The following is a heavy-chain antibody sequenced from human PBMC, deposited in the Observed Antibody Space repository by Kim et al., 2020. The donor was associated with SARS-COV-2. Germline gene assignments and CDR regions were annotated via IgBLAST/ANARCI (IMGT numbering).Heavy chain of an antibody. V-gene: IGHV5-10-1*01. Sequence: SPSFQGHVTISADKSISTAYLQWSSLKASDTAMYYCARLSDYGGNRADYWGQGTLVTVSS. J-gene: IGHJ4*02. D-gene: IGHD4-17*01. CDR3: ARLSDYGGNRADY.